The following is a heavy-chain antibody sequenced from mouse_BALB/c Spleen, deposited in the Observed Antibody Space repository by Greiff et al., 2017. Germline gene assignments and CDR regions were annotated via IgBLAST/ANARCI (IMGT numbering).Heavy chain of an antibody. V-gene: IGHV14-3*02. D-gene: IGHD1-1*02. J-gene: IGHJ2*01. CDR2: IDPANGNT. Sequence: VQLQQSGAELVKPGASVKLSCTASGFNIKDTYMHWVKQRPEQGLEWIGRIDPANGNTKYDPKFKGKATFTADTSSNTAYMQLSSLTSEDSAVYYCARGGNEDYWGQGTTLTVSS. CDR3: ARGGNEDY. CDR1: GFNIKDTY.